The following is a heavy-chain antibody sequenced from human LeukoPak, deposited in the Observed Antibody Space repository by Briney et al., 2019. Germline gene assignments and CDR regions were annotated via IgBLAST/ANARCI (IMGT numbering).Heavy chain of an antibody. CDR2: ISGSGGSP. Sequence: GGSLRLSCAASGFTFSSYAMSWVRQAPGKGLEWVSAISGSGGSPYYADSVKGRFTISRHNSKNTLDLQMNSLRAEDTAVYYCAARHGSSGWYVSTYLYNWFDPWGQGTLVTVSS. D-gene: IGHD6-19*01. V-gene: IGHV3-23*01. CDR1: GFTFSSYA. CDR3: AARHGSSGWYVSTYLYNWFDP. J-gene: IGHJ5*02.